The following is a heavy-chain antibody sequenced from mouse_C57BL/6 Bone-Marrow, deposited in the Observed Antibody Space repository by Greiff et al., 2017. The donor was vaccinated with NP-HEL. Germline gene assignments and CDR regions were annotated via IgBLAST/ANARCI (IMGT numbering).Heavy chain of an antibody. CDR1: GFTFSDYY. V-gene: IGHV5-12*01. CDR2: ISNGGGST. CDR3: ARLDLPYYAMDY. Sequence: EVMLVESGGGLVQPGGSLKLSCAASGFTFSDYYMYWVRQTPEKRLEWVAYISNGGGSTYYPDTVKGRFTISRDNAKNTLYLQMSRLKSEDTAMYYCARLDLPYYAMDYWGQGTSVTVSS. J-gene: IGHJ4*01.